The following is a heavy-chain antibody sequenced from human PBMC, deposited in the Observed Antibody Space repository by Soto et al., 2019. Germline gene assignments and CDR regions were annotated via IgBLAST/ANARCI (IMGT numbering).Heavy chain of an antibody. J-gene: IGHJ4*02. CDR2: ISYDGSNK. Sequence: QVQLVESGGGVVQPGRSLRLSCAASGFTFSSYAMHWVRQAPGKGLEWVAVISYDGSNKYYADSVKGRFTISRDNSKNTLYLQMNSLRAEDTAVYYCARDRGGGGYFDYWGQGTLGTVSS. CDR1: GFTFSSYA. CDR3: ARDRGGGGYFDY. V-gene: IGHV3-30-3*01. D-gene: IGHD3-10*01.